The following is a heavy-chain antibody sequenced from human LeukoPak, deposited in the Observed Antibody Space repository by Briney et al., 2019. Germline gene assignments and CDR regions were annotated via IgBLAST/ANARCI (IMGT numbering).Heavy chain of an antibody. CDR1: GFTFNSYA. CDR3: ARGHYSSSSLLNYYYMDV. V-gene: IGHV3-23*01. CDR2: ISGSSGST. Sequence: GGSLRLFCAASGFTFNSYAMSWARQAPGKGLERVSAISGSSGSTYYADSVQGRFTISRDNSKNTLYLQMICLRAEDPAVYYCARGHYSSSSLLNYYYMDVWGKGTTVTVSS. J-gene: IGHJ6*03. D-gene: IGHD6-6*01.